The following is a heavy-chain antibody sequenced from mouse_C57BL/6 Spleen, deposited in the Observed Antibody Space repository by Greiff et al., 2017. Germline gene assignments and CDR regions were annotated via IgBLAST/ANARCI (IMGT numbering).Heavy chain of an antibody. CDR3: ARPEDGYPYWYFDV. D-gene: IGHD2-3*01. CDR1: GFTFSDYG. CDR2: ISSGSSTI. Sequence: EVQVVESGGGLVKPGGSLKLSCAASGFTFSDYGMHWVRQAPEKGLEWVAYISSGSSTIYYADTVKGRFTISRDNAKNTLFLQMTSLRSADTAMYYCARPEDGYPYWYFDVWGTGTTVTFSS. J-gene: IGHJ1*03. V-gene: IGHV5-17*01.